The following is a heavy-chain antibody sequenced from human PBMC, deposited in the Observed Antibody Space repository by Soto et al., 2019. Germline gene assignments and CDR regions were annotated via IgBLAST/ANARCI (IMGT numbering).Heavy chain of an antibody. V-gene: IGHV4-31*02. Sequence: WTCIRPHPGKGLEWIGYIFYSGRTFHNPSLKSRVTISVDTSKNQFSLELSSVTAADTAEYYCAREAGSGDYFDYWGQGTLVTVSS. CDR3: AREAGSGDYFDY. D-gene: IGHD1-26*01. CDR2: IFYSGRT. J-gene: IGHJ4*02.